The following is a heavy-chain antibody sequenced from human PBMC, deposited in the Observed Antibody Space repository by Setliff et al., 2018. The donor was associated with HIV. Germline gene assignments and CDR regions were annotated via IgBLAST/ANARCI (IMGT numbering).Heavy chain of an antibody. J-gene: IGHJ4*02. Sequence: GGSLRLSCAASGFTSGFAFSHYWMSWVRQTPGKGLEWVASVTPDGGDKYYANSMRGRFTISRDNAKNSLYLQMNSLTADDTAVYYCGKDRTDVAATIANYWGQGTLVTVSS. CDR2: VTPDGGDK. CDR1: GFAFSHYW. V-gene: IGHV3-7*01. CDR3: GKDRTDVAATIANY. D-gene: IGHD5-12*01.